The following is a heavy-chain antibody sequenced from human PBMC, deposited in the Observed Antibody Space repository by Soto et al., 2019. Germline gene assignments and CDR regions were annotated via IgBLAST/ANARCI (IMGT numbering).Heavy chain of an antibody. V-gene: IGHV4-59*08. CDR1: GGSISSYY. CDR2: IYYSGST. D-gene: IGHD2-8*01. CDR3: ARHVGYCTNGVCYWQAYWFDP. J-gene: IGHJ5*02. Sequence: SQTLSLTCTVSGGSISSYYWSWIRQPPGKGLEWIGYIYYSGSTNYNPSLKSRVTISVDTSKNQFSLKLSSVTAADTAVYYCARHVGYCTNGVCYWQAYWFDPWGQGTLVTVSS.